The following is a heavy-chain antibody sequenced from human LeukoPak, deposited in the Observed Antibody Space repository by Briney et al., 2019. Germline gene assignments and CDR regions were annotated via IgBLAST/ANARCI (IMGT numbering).Heavy chain of an antibody. CDR3: ARGRGYCSSTSCSPLWYFDY. J-gene: IGHJ4*02. V-gene: IGHV3-7*03. CDR2: IKQDGSEK. CDR1: GFTFSSYW. Sequence: GGSLRLSCAASGFTFSSYWMSWVRQAPGKGLEWVANIKQDGSEKYYVDPVKGRFTISRDNAKNSLYLQMNSLRAEDTAVYYCARGRGYCSSTSCSPLWYFDYWGQGTLVTVSS. D-gene: IGHD2-2*01.